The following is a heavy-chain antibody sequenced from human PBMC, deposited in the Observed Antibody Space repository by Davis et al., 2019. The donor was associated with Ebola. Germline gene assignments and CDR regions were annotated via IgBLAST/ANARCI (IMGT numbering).Heavy chain of an antibody. D-gene: IGHD3-10*01. CDR1: GFTFSSYS. CDR2: ISSSSSYI. Sequence: GESLKISCAASGFTFSSYSMNWVRQAPGKGLEWVSSISSSSSYIYYADSVKGRFTISRDNAKNSLYLQMNSLRAEDTAVYYCARDGGTYYYGSGSYYNSQNFPPYGGYWGQGTLVTVSS. J-gene: IGHJ4*02. V-gene: IGHV3-21*04. CDR3: ARDGGTYYYGSGSYYNSQNFPPYGGY.